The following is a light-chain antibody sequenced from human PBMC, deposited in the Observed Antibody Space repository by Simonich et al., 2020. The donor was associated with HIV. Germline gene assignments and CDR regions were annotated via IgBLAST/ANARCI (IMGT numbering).Light chain of an antibody. CDR3: QQYNSYST. Sequence: DIQMTQSPSTLSASVGDRVTITCRASQSIRSWLAWYQQKPGKAPKLLIYKASCLESGVPSRFSGSGSGTEFTLTISSLQPDDFATYYCQQYNSYSTFGQGTKVEIK. V-gene: IGKV1-5*03. CDR2: KAS. CDR1: QSIRSW. J-gene: IGKJ1*01.